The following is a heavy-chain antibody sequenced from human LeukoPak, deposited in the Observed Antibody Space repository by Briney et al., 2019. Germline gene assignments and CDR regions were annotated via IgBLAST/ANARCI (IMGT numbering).Heavy chain of an antibody. V-gene: IGHV1-2*02. CDR1: GYTFTGYY. CDR3: ARVDDFWSGYRDY. J-gene: IGHJ4*02. CDR2: INPNSGGT. D-gene: IGHD3-3*01. Sequence: ASVKFSCKASGYTFTGYYMHWVRQAPGQGLEWMGWINPNSGGTNYAQKFQGRVTMTRDTSISTAYMELSRLRSDDTAVYYCARVDDFWSGYRDYWGQGTLVTVSS.